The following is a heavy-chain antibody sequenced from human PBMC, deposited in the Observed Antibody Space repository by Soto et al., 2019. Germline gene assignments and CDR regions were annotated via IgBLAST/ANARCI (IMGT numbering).Heavy chain of an antibody. J-gene: IGHJ4*02. CDR3: ARDAAVPGETDRFDY. D-gene: IGHD6-19*01. CDR1: GDSISSNVW. Sequence: QVQLQESGPGLVKPSGTLSLTCVVSGDSISSNVWWSWVRQPPGKGREWIGEVYHNGLTNYNSSLRSRVNMSVDTSKNQFSLKLTSVTAADTAIYYCARDAAVPGETDRFDYLGQGILVTGSS. CDR2: VYHNGLT. V-gene: IGHV4-4*02.